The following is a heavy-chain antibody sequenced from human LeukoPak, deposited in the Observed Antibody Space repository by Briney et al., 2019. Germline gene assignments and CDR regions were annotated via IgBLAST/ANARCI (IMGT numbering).Heavy chain of an antibody. CDR3: ARDGVYDSSGYYWAEYFQH. CDR1: GFTFSSYW. Sequence: GGSLRLSCAAPGFTFSSYWMSWVRQAPGKGLEWVANIKQDGSEKYYVGSVKGRFTISRDNAKNSLYLQMNSLRAEDTAVYYCARDGVYDSSGYYWAEYFQHWGQGTLVTVSS. CDR2: IKQDGSEK. V-gene: IGHV3-7*01. D-gene: IGHD3-22*01. J-gene: IGHJ1*01.